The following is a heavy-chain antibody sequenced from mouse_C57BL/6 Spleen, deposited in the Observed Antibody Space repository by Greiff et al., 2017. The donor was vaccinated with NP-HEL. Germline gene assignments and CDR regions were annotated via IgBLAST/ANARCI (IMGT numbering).Heavy chain of an antibody. Sequence: QVHVKQSGAELVKPGASVKLSCKASGYTFTEYTIHWVKQRSGQGLEWIGWFYPGSGSIKYNEKFKDKATLTADKSSSTVYMEISRLTSEDSAVYFCARHEEFWVYFDYWGQGTTLTVSS. J-gene: IGHJ2*01. D-gene: IGHD4-1*01. V-gene: IGHV1-62-2*01. CDR2: FYPGSGSI. CDR3: ARHEEFWVYFDY. CDR1: GYTFTEYT.